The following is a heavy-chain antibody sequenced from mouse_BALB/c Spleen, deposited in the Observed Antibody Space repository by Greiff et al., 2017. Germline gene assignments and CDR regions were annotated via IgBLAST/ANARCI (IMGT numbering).Heavy chain of an antibody. Sequence: VKLMESGAELMKPGASVKISCKATGYTFSSYWIEWVKQRPGHGLEWIGEILPGSGSTNYNEKFKGKATFTADTSSNTAYMQLSSLTSEDSAVYYCASGLLRGAMDYWGQGTSVTVSS. CDR1: GYTFSSYW. J-gene: IGHJ4*01. CDR2: ILPGSGST. D-gene: IGHD2-1*01. CDR3: ASGLLRGAMDY. V-gene: IGHV1-9*01.